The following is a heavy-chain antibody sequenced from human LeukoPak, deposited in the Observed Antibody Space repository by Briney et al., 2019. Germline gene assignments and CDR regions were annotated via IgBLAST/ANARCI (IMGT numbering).Heavy chain of an antibody. CDR3: AREEDCGTARCSNDH. CDR1: GYTFTAYE. J-gene: IGHJ4*02. D-gene: IGHD1-1*01. V-gene: IGHV1-2*02. Sequence: ASVKVSCKASGYTFTAYEMHWVRQAPGQGLEYVGWINPKKGGTNSAQNFQGRVTMTWDTSVSTVYMELSRLRSDDTAVYYCAREEDCGTARCSNDHWGQGTLVTVSS. CDR2: INPKKGGT.